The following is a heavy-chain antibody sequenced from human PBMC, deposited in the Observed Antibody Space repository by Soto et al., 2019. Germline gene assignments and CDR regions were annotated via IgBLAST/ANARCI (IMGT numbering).Heavy chain of an antibody. V-gene: IGHV3-15*07. CDR1: GFTFSNAW. D-gene: IGHD6-19*01. Sequence: EVQLVESGGGLVKPGGSLRLSCAASGFTFSNAWMNWVRQAPGKGLEWVGRIKSKTDGGTTDYAAPVKGRFTISRDDSKNTLYLQMNSLKTEDTAVYYCTTDEVVAVAPNWFDPWGQGTLVTVSS. CDR2: IKSKTDGGTT. J-gene: IGHJ5*02. CDR3: TTDEVVAVAPNWFDP.